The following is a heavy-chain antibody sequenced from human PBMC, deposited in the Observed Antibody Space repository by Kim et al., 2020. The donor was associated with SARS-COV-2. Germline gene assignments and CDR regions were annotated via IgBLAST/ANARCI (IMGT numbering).Heavy chain of an antibody. CDR3: ARLGKGEQSSFDY. V-gene: IGHV4-39*01. CDR1: GGSISSSSYY. J-gene: IGHJ4*02. D-gene: IGHD3-16*01. Sequence: SETLSLTCTVSGGSISSSSYYWGWIRQPPGKGLEWIGSIYYSGSTYYNPSLKSRVTISVDTSKNQFSLKLSSVTAADTAVYYCARLGKGEQSSFDYWGQG. CDR2: IYYSGST.